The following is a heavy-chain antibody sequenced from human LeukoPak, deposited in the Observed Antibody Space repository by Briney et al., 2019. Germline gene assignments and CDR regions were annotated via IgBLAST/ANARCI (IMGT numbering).Heavy chain of an antibody. CDR1: GFTFSNYG. CDR3: GRETDDWYLSFDN. V-gene: IGHV3-33*01. CDR2: IWYDGNNE. Sequence: PGGSLRLSCAASGFTFSNYGMHWVRQAPGKGLEWLAVIWYDGNNEYYADSVKGRFTISRDNSKNTLYLQMDSLRAEDTAVYYCGRETDDWYLSFDNGGQGTLVTVSS. J-gene: IGHJ4*02. D-gene: IGHD3-9*01.